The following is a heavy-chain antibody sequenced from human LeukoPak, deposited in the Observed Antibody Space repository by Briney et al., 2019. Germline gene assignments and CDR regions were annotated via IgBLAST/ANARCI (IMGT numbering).Heavy chain of an antibody. CDR3: ARAGVATIRFDP. V-gene: IGHV4-31*03. J-gene: IGHJ5*02. CDR1: GGSISSGGYY. CDR2: IYYSGST. D-gene: IGHD5-12*01. Sequence: SQTLSLTCTVSGGSISSGGYYWSWIRQHPGKGLEWIGYIYYSGSTYYNPSLKSRVTISVDTSKNQFSLKLSSVTAADTAVYYCARAGVATIRFDPWGQGTLVTVSS.